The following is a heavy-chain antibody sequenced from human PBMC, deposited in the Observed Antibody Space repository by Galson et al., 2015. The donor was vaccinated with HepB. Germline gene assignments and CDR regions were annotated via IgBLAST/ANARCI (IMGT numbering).Heavy chain of an antibody. CDR1: GFSLSTSAMR. CDR2: IDWDDKK. V-gene: IGHV2-70*04. D-gene: IGHD5-18*01. CDR3: ARTSGYNYGDYYHYGMDV. Sequence: PALVKPTQTLTLTCSCSGFSLSTSAMRVSWIRQPPGKPLEWLARIDWDDKKFYSTSLRTRLSISKDTSKNQEVLTMTDMDPVDTATYFCARTSGYNYGDYYHYGMDVWGQGTTVTVSS. J-gene: IGHJ6*02.